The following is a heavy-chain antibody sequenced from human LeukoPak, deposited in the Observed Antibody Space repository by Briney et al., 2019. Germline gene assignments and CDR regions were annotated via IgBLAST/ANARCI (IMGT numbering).Heavy chain of an antibody. V-gene: IGHV3-9*01. CDR1: GFTFGDYA. J-gene: IGHJ5*02. CDR2: ISWNSGSI. Sequence: GGSLRLSCAASGFTFGDYAMHWVRQAPGKGLEWVSGISWNSGSIGYADSVKGRFTISRDNAKNSLYLQMTSLRAEDTALYYCAKAFRGGSYLLNWFDPWGQGTLVTVSS. CDR3: AKAFRGGSYLLNWFDP. D-gene: IGHD1-26*01.